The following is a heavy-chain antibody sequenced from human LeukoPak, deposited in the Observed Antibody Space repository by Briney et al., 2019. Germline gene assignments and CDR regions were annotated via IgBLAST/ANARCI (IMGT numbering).Heavy chain of an antibody. J-gene: IGHJ4*02. V-gene: IGHV3-30-3*01. CDR2: ISFDGNND. CDR3: ARDAGYSGYVEDY. D-gene: IGHD5-12*01. CDR1: GFTFSNYA. Sequence: HTGGSLRLSCAASGFTFSNYAMHWVRQAPGKGLEWVAVISFDGNNDHYAESVKGRFIISRDNSNNHVFLQMTSLSAEDTAVYYCARDAGYSGYVEDYWGQGTLVTVSS.